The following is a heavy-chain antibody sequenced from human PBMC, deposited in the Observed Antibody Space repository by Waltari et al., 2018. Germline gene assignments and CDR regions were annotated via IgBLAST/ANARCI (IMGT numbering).Heavy chain of an antibody. J-gene: IGHJ4*02. CDR3: ARGVTTVEY. V-gene: IGHV3-7*04. CDR1: GCRFTNHW. CDR2: IKQDGSEK. Sequence: EVQLVESGGGLVQPGGSLRLSCSGCGCRFTNHWMSWVRQAPGKGPEWVASIKQDGSEKYYVDSMKGRFTISRDNAKNSLSLQMDSLRAEDTAVYFCARGVTTVEYWGQGTLVTVSS. D-gene: IGHD2-21*02.